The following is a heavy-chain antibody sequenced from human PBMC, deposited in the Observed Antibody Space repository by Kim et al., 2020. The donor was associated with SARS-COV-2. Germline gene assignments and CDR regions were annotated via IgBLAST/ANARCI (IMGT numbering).Heavy chain of an antibody. V-gene: IGHV3-33*01. CDR3: ARDVHSYYFDY. CDR2: K. Sequence: KSYTDSMRGRFTISRDYADNTLFLQWSSLTAEDTAVYCCARDVHSYYFDYWGQGTLVTVSS. J-gene: IGHJ4*02. D-gene: IGHD3-10*02.